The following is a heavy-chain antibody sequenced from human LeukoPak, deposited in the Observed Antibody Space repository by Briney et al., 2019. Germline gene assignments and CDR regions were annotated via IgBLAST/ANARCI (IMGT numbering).Heavy chain of an antibody. Sequence: ASVKVSCKASGYTFTSYYMHWVRQAPGQGLEWMGIINPSGGSTSYAQKFQGRVTMTRDTSTSTVYMGLSSLRSEDTAVYYCARDLVAGTTGLHSTDYWGQGTLVTVSS. D-gene: IGHD1-14*01. V-gene: IGHV1-46*01. CDR3: ARDLVAGTTGLHSTDY. J-gene: IGHJ4*02. CDR2: INPSGGST. CDR1: GYTFTSYY.